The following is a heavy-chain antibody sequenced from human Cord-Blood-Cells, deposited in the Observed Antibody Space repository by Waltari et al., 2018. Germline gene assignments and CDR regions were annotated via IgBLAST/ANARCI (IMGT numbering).Heavy chain of an antibody. V-gene: IGHV4-59*11. J-gene: IGHJ4*02. Sequence: QVQLQESGPGLVKPSETLSLTCTVSGGSISSHYWSWIRQPPGKGLEWIGYIYYSGSTNSNPSLTSRGTRSVDTSKNQFSLKLSSVTAADTAVYYCARDASYDILTGYYDYWGQGTLVTVSS. D-gene: IGHD3-9*01. CDR2: IYYSGST. CDR3: ARDASYDILTGYYDY. CDR1: GGSISSHY.